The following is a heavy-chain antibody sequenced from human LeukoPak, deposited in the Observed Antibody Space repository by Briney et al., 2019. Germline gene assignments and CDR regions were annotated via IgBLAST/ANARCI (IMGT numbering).Heavy chain of an antibody. Sequence: SETLSLTCTVSGGSLRSYYWSWLRQPPGKGLEWIGYIYYSGSTNYNPSLKSRVTISVDTSKNQFSLKLSSVTAADTAVYYCAGDITSQYFQHWGQGTLVTVSS. D-gene: IGHD3-10*01. V-gene: IGHV4-59*01. CDR1: GGSLRSYY. CDR2: IYYSGST. CDR3: AGDITSQYFQH. J-gene: IGHJ1*01.